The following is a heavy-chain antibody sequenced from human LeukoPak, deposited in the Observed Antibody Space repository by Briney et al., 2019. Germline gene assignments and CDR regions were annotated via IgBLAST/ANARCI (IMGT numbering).Heavy chain of an antibody. Sequence: GGSLRLSCAASGFTFSAYWMTWVRQAPGKGLAWVANIIEGGDVKYYADSVKGRFTISRDNAKNSLYLQMNSLRAEDTAVYYCARDFGSSWYYYYYYYMDVWGKGTTVTVSS. CDR3: ARDFGSSWYYYYYYYMDV. CDR1: GFTFSAYW. D-gene: IGHD6-13*01. J-gene: IGHJ6*03. CDR2: IIEGGDVK. V-gene: IGHV3-7*01.